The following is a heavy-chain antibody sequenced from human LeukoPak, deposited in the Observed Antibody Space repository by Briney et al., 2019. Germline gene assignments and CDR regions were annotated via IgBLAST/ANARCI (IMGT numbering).Heavy chain of an antibody. CDR1: GGSFSGYY. CDR3: GKGWGSGPNYYYYYMDV. Sequence: SETLSLTCAVYGGSFSGYYWSWIRQPPGKGLEWIGEINHSGSTNYNPSPKSRGTISVGPFKNQFSLKLSPVAAADTAVYYCGKGWGSGPNYYYYYMDVWGKGTTVTVSS. J-gene: IGHJ6*03. CDR2: INHSGST. D-gene: IGHD2-15*01. V-gene: IGHV4-34*01.